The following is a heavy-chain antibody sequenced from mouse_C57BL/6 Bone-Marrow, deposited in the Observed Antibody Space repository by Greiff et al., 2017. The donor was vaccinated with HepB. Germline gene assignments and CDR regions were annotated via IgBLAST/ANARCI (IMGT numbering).Heavy chain of an antibody. CDR1: GFNIKDDY. CDR3: IRITTVVAPLLSCDV. CDR2: IDPENGDT. Sequence: EVMLVESGAELVRPGASVKLSCTASGFNIKDDYMHWVKQRPEQGLEWIGWIDPENGDTEYASKFQGKATITADTSSNTAYLQLSSLTSEDTAVYYCIRITTVVAPLLSCDVWGTGTTVTVSS. V-gene: IGHV14-4*01. J-gene: IGHJ1*03. D-gene: IGHD1-1*01.